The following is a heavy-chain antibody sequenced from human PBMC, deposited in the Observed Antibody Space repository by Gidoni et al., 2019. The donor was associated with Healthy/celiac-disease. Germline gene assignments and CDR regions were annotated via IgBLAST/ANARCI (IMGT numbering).Heavy chain of an antibody. V-gene: IGHV3-30-3*01. Sequence: QVPLVESGGGVVQPGRSLSLSCASSGFTFSSSAMHWVRQAPGKGLEWVAVISYDGSNKYYADSVKGRFTISRDNSKNTLYLQMNSLRAEDTAVYYCASGRFYKLTTVTTPWFDPWGQGTLVTVSS. CDR3: ASGRFYKLTTVTTPWFDP. D-gene: IGHD4-17*01. J-gene: IGHJ5*02. CDR2: ISYDGSNK. CDR1: GFTFSSSA.